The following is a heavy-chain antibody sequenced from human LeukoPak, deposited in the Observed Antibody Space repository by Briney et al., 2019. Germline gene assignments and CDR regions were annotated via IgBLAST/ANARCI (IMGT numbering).Heavy chain of an antibody. CDR1: GGSISSSIYY. V-gene: IGHV4-39*07. D-gene: IGHD6-19*01. Sequence: SETLSLTCTVPGGSISSSIYYWGWIRQPPGKALEWIGNIYSTGLTYYNPSLKSRVTMSVDMSKNQFSLRLSSVTAADTAVYYCARGTAGFDFWGQGTLVTVSS. CDR3: ARGTAGFDF. J-gene: IGHJ4*02. CDR2: IYSTGLT.